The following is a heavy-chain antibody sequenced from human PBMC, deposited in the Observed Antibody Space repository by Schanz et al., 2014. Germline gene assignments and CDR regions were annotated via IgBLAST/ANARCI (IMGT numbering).Heavy chain of an antibody. CDR1: GFTFNNFN. CDR3: SKDKQGSRSDDS. CDR2: ITAGGNT. D-gene: IGHD2-15*01. V-gene: IGHV3-23*04. Sequence: EVQLAESGGGLVKPGGSLRLSCAASGFTFNNFNMNWVRQAPGKGLEWVSSITAGGNTYYRDSVKGRFIVSRDNSKNTLYLEMNRLRVDDTAVYYCSKDKQGSRSDDSWGQGTLVTVSS. J-gene: IGHJ5*01.